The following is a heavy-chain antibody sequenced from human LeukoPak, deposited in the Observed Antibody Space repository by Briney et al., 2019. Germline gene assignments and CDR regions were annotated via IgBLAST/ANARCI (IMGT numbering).Heavy chain of an antibody. CDR2: ISYSGST. CDR3: ARGGSWYLSF. Sequence: SETLSLTCAVSGGSVSSSNWWSWVRQPPGKGLEWIGEISYSGSTNYNPSLKSRVTVSVDKSKNQLSVELSSVTAADTAVYYCARGGSWYLSFWGQGTLVTVSS. V-gene: IGHV4-4*02. CDR1: GGSVSSSNW. J-gene: IGHJ4*02. D-gene: IGHD6-13*01.